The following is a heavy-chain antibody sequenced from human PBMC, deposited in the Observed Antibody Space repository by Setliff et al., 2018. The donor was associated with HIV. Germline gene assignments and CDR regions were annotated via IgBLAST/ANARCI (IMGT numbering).Heavy chain of an antibody. CDR1: GGSISSSSYF. J-gene: IGHJ5*02. V-gene: IGHV4-39*07. D-gene: IGHD1-1*01. CDR2: IYYSGTT. CDR3: ARFRGERRLSNWFDP. Sequence: SEILSLTCAVSGGSISSSSYFWGWIRQPPGKGLEWIGSIYYSGTTYYNPSLKSRVTISVDTSKNQFSLRLSSVTAADTAVYYCARFRGERRLSNWFDPWGQGTLVTVSS.